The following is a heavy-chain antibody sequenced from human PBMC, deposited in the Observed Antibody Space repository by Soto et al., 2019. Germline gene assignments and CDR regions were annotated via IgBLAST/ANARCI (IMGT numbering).Heavy chain of an antibody. Sequence: QVQLVESGGGVVQPGRSLRLSCAASGFTFSSYGMHWVRQAPGKGLEWVAVIWYDGSNKYYADSVKGRFTISRDNSKNKLYLQMNSLRAEDTAVYYCAREQRFPGSYGMDVWGQGTTVTVSS. CDR1: GFTFSSYG. V-gene: IGHV3-33*01. J-gene: IGHJ6*02. D-gene: IGHD3-3*01. CDR3: AREQRFPGSYGMDV. CDR2: IWYDGSNK.